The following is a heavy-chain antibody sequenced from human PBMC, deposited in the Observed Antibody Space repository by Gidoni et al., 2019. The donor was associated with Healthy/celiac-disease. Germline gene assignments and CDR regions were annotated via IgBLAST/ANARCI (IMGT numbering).Heavy chain of an antibody. CDR3: AKVPQALRYFDWLLSYFDY. V-gene: IGHV3-23*01. CDR2: ISGSGGST. J-gene: IGHJ4*02. Sequence: EVQLLESGGGLVQPGGSLSLSCAASGFTFSSYAMSWVRQAPGKGLEWVSAISGSGGSTYYADSVKGRFTISRDNSKNTLYLQMTSLRAEDTAVYYCAKVPQALRYFDWLLSYFDYWGQGTLVTVSS. D-gene: IGHD3-9*01. CDR1: GFTFSSYA.